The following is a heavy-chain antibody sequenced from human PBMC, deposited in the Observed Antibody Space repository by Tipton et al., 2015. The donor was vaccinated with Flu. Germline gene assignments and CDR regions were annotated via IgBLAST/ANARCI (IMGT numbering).Heavy chain of an antibody. J-gene: IGHJ4*02. CDR2: ISPSGGTI. D-gene: IGHD3-16*01. Sequence: VQLVQSGGGAVQPGRSLRLSCTASEFMFSDYGMQWVRQAPGKGLEWVSHISPSGGTIYYADSLKGRFTISRDNAKNSLFLQMNSLRAEDTAVYYCTRGFIRLCDYWGQGTLVTVSS. V-gene: IGHV3-48*03. CDR1: EFMFSDYG. CDR3: TRGFIRLCDY.